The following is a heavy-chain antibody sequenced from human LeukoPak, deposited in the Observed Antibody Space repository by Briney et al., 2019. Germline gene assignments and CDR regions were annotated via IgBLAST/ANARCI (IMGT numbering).Heavy chain of an antibody. D-gene: IGHD1-1*01. Sequence: GGSLRLSCAASGFTLSSYAMSWVRQAPGKGLEWVSAISGSGGSTYYADSVKGRFTISRDNSKITLYLQMNSLRAEDTAVYYCAKDDNQSPFDYWGQGALVTVSS. J-gene: IGHJ4*02. CDR1: GFTLSSYA. V-gene: IGHV3-23*01. CDR2: ISGSGGST. CDR3: AKDDNQSPFDY.